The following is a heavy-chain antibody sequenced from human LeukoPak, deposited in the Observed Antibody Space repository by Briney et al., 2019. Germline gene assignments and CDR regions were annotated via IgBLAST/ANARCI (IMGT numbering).Heavy chain of an antibody. CDR2: ISSSGSTI. CDR1: GFTFSDYY. V-gene: IGHV3-11*01. D-gene: IGHD6-13*01. CDR3: AKDILAAGLFFDY. J-gene: IGHJ4*02. Sequence: PRGSLRLSCAASGFTFSDYYMGWIRQAPGKGLEWVSYISSSGSTIYYADSVKGRFTISRDNAKNSLYLQMNTLRAEDTAVYYCAKDILAAGLFFDYWGQGTLVTASS.